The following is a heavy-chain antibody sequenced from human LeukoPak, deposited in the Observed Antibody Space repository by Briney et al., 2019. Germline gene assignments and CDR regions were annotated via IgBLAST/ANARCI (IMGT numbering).Heavy chain of an antibody. CDR3: ARVKTYYYDSSGSDAFDI. Sequence: SETLSLTCAVYGGSFSGYYWSWIRQPPGKGLEWIGEINHSGNTKYNPSLKSRVTISVETSKNQFSLGLSSVTAADTAVYYCARVKTYYYDSSGSDAFDIWGQGTMVTVSS. V-gene: IGHV4-34*01. J-gene: IGHJ3*02. CDR1: GGSFSGYY. D-gene: IGHD3-22*01. CDR2: INHSGNT.